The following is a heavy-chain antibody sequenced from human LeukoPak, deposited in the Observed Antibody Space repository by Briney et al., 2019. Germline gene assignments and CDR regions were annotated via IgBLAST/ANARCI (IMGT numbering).Heavy chain of an antibody. CDR2: VNPSGGST. D-gene: IGHD6-13*01. Sequence: ASVKVSCKASGYTFTSYYMHWVRQAPGQGLEWMGAVNPSGGSTNYAQTFQGRVTMTRDTSTSTAYMELSSLRPDDTAVYYCARVRREEQQLRGYNYYYYMDVWGKGTTVTVSS. CDR1: GYTFTSYY. CDR3: ARVRREEQQLRGYNYYYYMDV. J-gene: IGHJ6*03. V-gene: IGHV1-46*01.